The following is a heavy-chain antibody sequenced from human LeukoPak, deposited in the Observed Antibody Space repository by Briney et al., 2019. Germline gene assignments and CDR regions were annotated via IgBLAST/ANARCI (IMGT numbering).Heavy chain of an antibody. Sequence: PGGSLRLSCAASGFTFSSYSMNWVRQAPGKGLEWVSSISSSSSYIYYADSVKGRFTISRDNAKNSLYLQMNSLRAEDTAVYYCAREWLLYCSSTSCYSKAWAFDIWGQGTMVTVSS. V-gene: IGHV3-21*01. CDR3: AREWLLYCSSTSCYSKAWAFDI. CDR1: GFTFSSYS. CDR2: ISSSSSYI. J-gene: IGHJ3*02. D-gene: IGHD2-2*01.